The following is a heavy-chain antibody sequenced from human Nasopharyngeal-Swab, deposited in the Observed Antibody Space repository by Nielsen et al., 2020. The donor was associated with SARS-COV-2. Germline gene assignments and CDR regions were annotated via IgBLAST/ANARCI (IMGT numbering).Heavy chain of an antibody. D-gene: IGHD4-17*01. CDR2: ISGSGGNT. J-gene: IGHJ4*02. Sequence: LKISCVASGFTYSTYAMSWVRQAPGKGLEWVSGISGSGGNTYYADSVKGRFTISRDNSMETLYLQMNSLRVEDTAVYYCAKGVGYGDTGCFDEWGQGTLVTASS. CDR3: AKGVGYGDTGCFDE. V-gene: IGHV3-23*01. CDR1: GFTYSTYA.